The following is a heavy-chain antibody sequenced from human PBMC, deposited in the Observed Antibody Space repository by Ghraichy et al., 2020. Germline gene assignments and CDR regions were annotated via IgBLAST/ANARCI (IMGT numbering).Heavy chain of an antibody. CDR2: IIPILGIA. D-gene: IGHD5-18*01. J-gene: IGHJ6*02. Sequence: SVKVSCKASGGTFSSYAISWVRQAPGQGLEWMGRIIPILGIANYAQKFQGRVTITADKSTSTAYMELSSLRSEDTAVYYCASVQTSRGHGYTYGMDVWGQGTTVTVSS. V-gene: IGHV1-69*04. CDR3: ASVQTSRGHGYTYGMDV. CDR1: GGTFSSYA.